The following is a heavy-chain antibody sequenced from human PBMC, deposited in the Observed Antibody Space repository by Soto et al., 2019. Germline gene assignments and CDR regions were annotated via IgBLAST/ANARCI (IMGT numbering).Heavy chain of an antibody. CDR2: IIPIFGTA. CDR3: AREASGSGSYFPFLP. V-gene: IGHV1-69*13. D-gene: IGHD3-10*01. Sequence: SVKVSCKASGGTFSSYAISWVRQAPGQGLEWMGGIIPIFGTANYAQKFQGRVTITADESTSTAYMELSSLRFEDTAVYYCAREASGSGSYFPFLPWGQATLVTVSS. CDR1: GGTFSSYA. J-gene: IGHJ5*02.